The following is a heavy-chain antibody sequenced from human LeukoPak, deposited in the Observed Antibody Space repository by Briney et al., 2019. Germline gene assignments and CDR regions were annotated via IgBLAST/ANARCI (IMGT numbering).Heavy chain of an antibody. J-gene: IGHJ4*02. CDR3: ARDGSSSWRDFDY. CDR1: GFTFSNYG. D-gene: IGHD6-13*01. V-gene: IGHV3-48*02. Sequence: GGSLRLSCAASGFTFSNYGMHWVRQAPGKGLEWVSYISSSSSTIYYADSVKGRFTISGDNAKNSLYLQMNSLRDEDTAVYYCARDGSSSWRDFDYWGQGTLVTVSS. CDR2: ISSSSSTI.